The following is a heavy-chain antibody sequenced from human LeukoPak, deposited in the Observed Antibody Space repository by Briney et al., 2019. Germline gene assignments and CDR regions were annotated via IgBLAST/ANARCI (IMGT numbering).Heavy chain of an antibody. CDR3: AAYYYGSGSYSWFDY. CDR1: GYTFTSHY. Sequence: ASVKVSCKSSGYTFTSHYMHWVRQAPGQGLEWMGIINPSGGSTSYAQKFQGRVTMTRDMSTSTDYMELSSLRSEDTAVYYCAAYYYGSGSYSWFDYWGQGTLVTVSS. D-gene: IGHD3-10*01. V-gene: IGHV1-46*01. J-gene: IGHJ4*02. CDR2: INPSGGST.